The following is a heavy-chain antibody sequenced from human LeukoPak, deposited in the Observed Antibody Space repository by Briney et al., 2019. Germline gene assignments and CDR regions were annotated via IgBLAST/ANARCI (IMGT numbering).Heavy chain of an antibody. CDR2: IYSSGST. D-gene: IGHD1-14*01. CDR3: ARRNPYYYYYYMDV. V-gene: IGHV4-59*01. CDR1: GGSISSYY. Sequence: PSETLSLTCTVSGGSISSYYWSWIRQPPGKGLEWIGYIYSSGSTNYNPSLKSRVTISVDTSKNQFSLKLSSVTAADTAVYYCARRNPYYYYYYMDVWGKGTTVTVSS. J-gene: IGHJ6*03.